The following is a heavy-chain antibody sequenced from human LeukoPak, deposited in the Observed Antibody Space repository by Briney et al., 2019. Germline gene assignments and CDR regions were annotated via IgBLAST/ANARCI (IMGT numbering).Heavy chain of an antibody. Sequence: GASVKVSCKVSGYTLTELSMHWVRQAPGEGLEWVGGFDPEDGETIYAQKFQGRVTMTEDTSTDTAYMELSSLRSEDTAVYYCATRPTIIPYYGMDVWGQGTTVTVSS. CDR2: FDPEDGET. CDR1: GYTLTELS. D-gene: IGHD3-10*01. V-gene: IGHV1-24*01. J-gene: IGHJ6*02. CDR3: ATRPTIIPYYGMDV.